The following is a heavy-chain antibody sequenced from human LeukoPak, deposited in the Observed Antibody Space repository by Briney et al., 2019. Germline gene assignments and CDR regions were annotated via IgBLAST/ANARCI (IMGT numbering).Heavy chain of an antibody. V-gene: IGHV1-69*05. CDR3: AREPRADYDSSGYLDY. D-gene: IGHD3-22*01. Sequence: ASVKVSCKASGGTFSGYAISWVRQAPGQGLEWMGRIIPIFGTANYAQKFQGRVTITTDESTSTAYMELSSLRSEDTAVYYCAREPRADYDSSGYLDYWGQGTLVTVSS. CDR2: IIPIFGTA. CDR1: GGTFSGYA. J-gene: IGHJ4*02.